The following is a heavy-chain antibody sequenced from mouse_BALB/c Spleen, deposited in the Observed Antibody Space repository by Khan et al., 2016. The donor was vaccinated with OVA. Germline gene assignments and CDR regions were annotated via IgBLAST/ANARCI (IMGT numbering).Heavy chain of an antibody. Sequence: MQLEESGPSLVKPSQTLSLTCSVTGDSITSGYWNWIRKFPGNKLEYMGYISYSGSTYYNPSLKSRISITRDTSKNQYYLQLNSVTTEDTATYYCASLHYYGYWYFDVWGAGTTVTVSS. CDR2: ISYSGST. CDR1: GDSITSGY. D-gene: IGHD1-2*01. J-gene: IGHJ1*01. CDR3: ASLHYYGYWYFDV. V-gene: IGHV3-8*02.